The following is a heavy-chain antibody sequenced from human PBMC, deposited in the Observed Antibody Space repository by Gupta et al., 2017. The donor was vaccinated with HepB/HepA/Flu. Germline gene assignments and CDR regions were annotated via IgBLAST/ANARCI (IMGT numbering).Heavy chain of an antibody. D-gene: IGHD4-11*01. J-gene: IGHJ3*02. CDR3: ATLPLQDAFDI. CDR1: GFTFSSYE. V-gene: IGHV3-48*03. CDR2: ISSSGSTI. Sequence: EVQLVESGGGLVQPGGSLRLSCAASGFTFSSYEMNWVRQAPGKGLEWVSYISSSGSTIYYADSVKGRFTISRDNAKNSLYLQMNSLRAEDTAVYYCATLPLQDAFDIWGQGTMVTVSS.